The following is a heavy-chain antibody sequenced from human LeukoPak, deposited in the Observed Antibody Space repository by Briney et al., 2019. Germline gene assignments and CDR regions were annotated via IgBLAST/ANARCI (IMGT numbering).Heavy chain of an antibody. J-gene: IGHJ4*02. CDR1: GFTFSTDR. V-gene: IGHV3-23*01. CDR2: IDASGSDT. CDR3: ADYRKPQGLDY. Sequence: GGSLRLSCVASGFTFSTDRMNWVRQAPGKGLEWVSAIDASGSDTYYTDSVKGRFTISRDNSKNTVYLQMNSLRVEDTAVYYCADYRKPQGLDYWGQGTLVTVSS. D-gene: IGHD1-14*01.